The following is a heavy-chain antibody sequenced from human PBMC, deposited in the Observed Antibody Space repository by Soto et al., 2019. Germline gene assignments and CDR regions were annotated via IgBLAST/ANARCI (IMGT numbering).Heavy chain of an antibody. CDR3: AKGGALYCSGGSCFGY. CDR1: GFTFSSYA. Sequence: EVQLLESGGGLVQPGGSLRLSCAASGFTFSSYAMSWVRQAPGKGLEWVSAISGSGGSTYYPDSGKGRFTISRDNSKNTLYLQMNSLRAEDTAVYYCAKGGALYCSGGSCFGYWGQGTLVTVSS. CDR2: ISGSGGST. V-gene: IGHV3-23*01. J-gene: IGHJ4*02. D-gene: IGHD2-15*01.